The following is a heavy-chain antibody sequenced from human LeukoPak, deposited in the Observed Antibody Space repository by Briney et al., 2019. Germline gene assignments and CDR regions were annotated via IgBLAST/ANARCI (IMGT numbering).Heavy chain of an antibody. CDR1: GDSISRSSYF. V-gene: IGHV4-61*01. Sequence: MTSETLSLTCTVSGDSISRSSYFWAWIRQPPGKGLEWIGYIYYSGSTNYNPSLKSRVTISVDTSKNQFSLKLSSVTAADTAVYYCARETSQKGAHYMDVWGKGTTVTISS. D-gene: IGHD3-16*01. J-gene: IGHJ6*03. CDR3: ARETSQKGAHYMDV. CDR2: IYYSGST.